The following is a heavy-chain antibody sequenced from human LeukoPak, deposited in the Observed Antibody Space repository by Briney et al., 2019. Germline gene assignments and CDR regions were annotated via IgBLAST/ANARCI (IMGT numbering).Heavy chain of an antibody. CDR3: ARFAVNYYYYMDV. Sequence: PGGSLRLSCAASGFSFSSHGMSWVRQAPGKGLEWVSGIIGGAGGTYYADSVKGRFTISRDNSKNTLYLQMNSLRAEDTAVYYCARFAVNYYYYMDVWGKGTTVTISS. J-gene: IGHJ6*03. CDR2: IIGGAGGT. CDR1: GFSFSSHG. V-gene: IGHV3-23*01.